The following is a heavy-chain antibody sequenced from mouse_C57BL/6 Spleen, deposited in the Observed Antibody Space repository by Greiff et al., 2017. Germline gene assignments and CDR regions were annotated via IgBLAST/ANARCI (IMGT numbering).Heavy chain of an antibody. J-gene: IGHJ1*03. Sequence: EVQVIESGPGLVKPSPTVFLTCTVSGISFTTGNYRWSWIRPFPGNKLEWIGYIYDSGTITYNPSLTSRTTITSDTPKNQSFLEMNSLTAEDTATYYCARDQLGRWYFDVWGTGTTVTVSS. CDR1: GISFTTGNYR. D-gene: IGHD4-1*02. CDR3: ARDQLGRWYFDV. CDR2: IYDSGTI. V-gene: IGHV3-5*01.